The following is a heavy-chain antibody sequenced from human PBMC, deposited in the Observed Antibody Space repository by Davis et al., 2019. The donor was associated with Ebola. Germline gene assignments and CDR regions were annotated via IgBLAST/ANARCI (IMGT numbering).Heavy chain of an antibody. V-gene: IGHV1-24*01. CDR3: SIGGTTGGFDY. D-gene: IGHD1-14*01. CDR1: GYTLAELS. Sequence: ASVTVSRQCKVSGYTLAELSMPWVRPAPGKGLEWMGYFDPEDGEAIYAQNFQGRVTMTEDTSTNTAYMELSGLRSEDTAVYYCSIGGTTGGFDYWGQGTLVTVSS. CDR2: FDPEDGEA. J-gene: IGHJ4*02.